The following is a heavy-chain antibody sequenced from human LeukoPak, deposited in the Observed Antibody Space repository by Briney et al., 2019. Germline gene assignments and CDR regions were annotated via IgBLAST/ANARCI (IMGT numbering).Heavy chain of an antibody. Sequence: GASVKVSCKASGHTFTTYYVHLVRQAPGQGLEWMGVINPSGGGTNYPQRFQGRVTLTRDTSTSTVYMELSSLRSEDTAIYYCAKETPNTGWFDPWGQGTLVTVSS. J-gene: IGHJ5*02. CDR1: GHTFTTYY. CDR2: INPSGGGT. D-gene: IGHD1-14*01. V-gene: IGHV1-46*01. CDR3: AKETPNTGWFDP.